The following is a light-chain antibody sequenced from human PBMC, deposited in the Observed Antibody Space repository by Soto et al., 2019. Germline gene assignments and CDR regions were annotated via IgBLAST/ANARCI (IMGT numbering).Light chain of an antibody. J-gene: IGKJ4*01. CDR2: GAS. V-gene: IGKV3-20*01. CDR1: QSVSSSY. Sequence: EIVLTQSPGTLSLSPGERATLSCRASQSVSSSYLAWYQQKPDQAPRLLIYGASSRATGIPDRFSGSGSGTDVTLTISRLEPEDFAVYYCQYYGSPLTFGGGTKVEIK. CDR3: QYYGSPLT.